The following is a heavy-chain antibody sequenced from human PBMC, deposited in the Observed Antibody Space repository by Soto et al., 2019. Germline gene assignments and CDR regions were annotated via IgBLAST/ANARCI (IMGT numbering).Heavy chain of an antibody. J-gene: IGHJ4*02. CDR2: VRSSGDDT. Sequence: DVQLVESGGGLVQPGGSLRLSCAASGFTFGYYNMHWVGQAPGKGLEWVSFVRSSGDDTYYADSVKGRFTISRDNAKDSLYLQMNSLREEDTAVYYCARDGESSSSSDFDFWGQGALVTVSS. D-gene: IGHD2-2*01. CDR1: GFTFGYYN. V-gene: IGHV3-48*02. CDR3: ARDGESSSSSDFDF.